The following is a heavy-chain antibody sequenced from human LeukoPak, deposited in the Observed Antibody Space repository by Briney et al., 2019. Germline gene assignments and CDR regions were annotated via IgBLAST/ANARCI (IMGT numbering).Heavy chain of an antibody. CDR1: GFTFNEYA. J-gene: IGHJ4*02. Sequence: GGSLRLSCAASGFTFNEYAMHWVRQVPGKGLEWVSGIGWNSGSIDYADSVKGRFTISRDNAKNSLYLQMNSLKPEDTALYYCAKDRGVGALDYWGQGTLVTVSS. D-gene: IGHD1-26*01. CDR2: IGWNSGSI. V-gene: IGHV3-9*01. CDR3: AKDRGVGALDY.